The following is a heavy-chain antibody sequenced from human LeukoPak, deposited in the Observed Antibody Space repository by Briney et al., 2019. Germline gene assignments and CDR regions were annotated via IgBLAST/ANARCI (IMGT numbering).Heavy chain of an antibody. CDR3: SKARSGVVTAASNF. CDR2: ISGSGDNT. CDR1: GFTFSNSA. J-gene: IGHJ4*02. D-gene: IGHD2-2*01. Sequence: GGSLRLSCAASGFTFSNSAMSWVRQAPGKGLEWFSGISGSGDNTYYTDSVRGRFTISRDTSKNILYLQMNSLRAEDTALYYCSKARSGVVTAASNFWGQGTLVTVSS. V-gene: IGHV3-23*01.